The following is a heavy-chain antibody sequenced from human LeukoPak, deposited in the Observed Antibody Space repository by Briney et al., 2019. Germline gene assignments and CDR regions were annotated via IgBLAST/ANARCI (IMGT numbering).Heavy chain of an antibody. J-gene: IGHJ4*02. Sequence: GGSLRLSCAASGFTFDDYAMHWVRQAPGKGLEWVSLISWDGGSTYYADSVKGRFTISRDNSKNSLYLQMNSLRTEDTALYYCAKNSGYDFSLDYWGQGTLVTVSS. CDR3: AKNSGYDFSLDY. D-gene: IGHD5-12*01. CDR2: ISWDGGST. CDR1: GFTFDDYA. V-gene: IGHV3-43*01.